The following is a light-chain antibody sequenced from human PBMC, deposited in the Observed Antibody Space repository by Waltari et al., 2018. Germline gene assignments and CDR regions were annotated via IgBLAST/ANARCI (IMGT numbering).Light chain of an antibody. CDR3: SSYTSSSALV. J-gene: IGLJ2*01. Sequence: QSALTQSASVSGSPGQSITISCTGTSSDVGGYNHVSWYQQHPGKAPKLMIYDVTNGPAGVSNRFSGSKSGNTASLTISGLQAEDEADYYCSSYTSSSALVFGGGTKLTVL. CDR2: DVT. V-gene: IGLV2-14*03. CDR1: SSDVGGYNH.